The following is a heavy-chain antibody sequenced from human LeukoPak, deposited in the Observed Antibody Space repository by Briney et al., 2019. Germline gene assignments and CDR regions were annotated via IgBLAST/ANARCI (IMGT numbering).Heavy chain of an antibody. CDR1: GYTFTSYD. Sequence: GASVKVSCKASGYTFTSYDISWVRQATGQGLEWMGWMNPNSGNTGYAQKFQGRVTITRNTSISTAYMELSSVRSEDTAAYFCARALFGVVNPGDDYWGQGTLVTVSS. V-gene: IGHV1-8*03. CDR2: MNPNSGNT. CDR3: ARALFGVVNPGDDY. J-gene: IGHJ4*02. D-gene: IGHD3-3*01.